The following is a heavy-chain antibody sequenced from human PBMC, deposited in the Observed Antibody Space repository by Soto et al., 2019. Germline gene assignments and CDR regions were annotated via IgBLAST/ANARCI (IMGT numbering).Heavy chain of an antibody. CDR3: ARQSNWNYDV. D-gene: IGHD1-7*01. Sequence: SETLSLTCTVSGGSISSSSYYWVWIRQPPGKGLEWIGSIYYSGSTYYNPSLKSRVTISVDTSKNQFSLKLSSVTAADTAVYYCARQSNWNYDVWGQGTQVTVSS. CDR2: IYYSGST. CDR1: GGSISSSSYY. J-gene: IGHJ4*02. V-gene: IGHV4-39*01.